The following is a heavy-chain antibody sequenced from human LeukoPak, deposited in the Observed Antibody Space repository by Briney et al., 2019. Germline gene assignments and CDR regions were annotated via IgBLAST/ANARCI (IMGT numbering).Heavy chain of an antibody. V-gene: IGHV4-59*08. D-gene: IGHD5-18*01. Sequence: SETLSLTCTVSGGSINNYYWSWIRQPPGKGLEWIGYIYYSGGDMNYNPSLKSRLTISVDTSKNQVSLMLTSMTAADTAVYYCARQPAATAAFDIWAQGTMVTVSS. J-gene: IGHJ3*02. CDR2: IYYSGGDM. CDR3: ARQPAATAAFDI. CDR1: GGSINNYY.